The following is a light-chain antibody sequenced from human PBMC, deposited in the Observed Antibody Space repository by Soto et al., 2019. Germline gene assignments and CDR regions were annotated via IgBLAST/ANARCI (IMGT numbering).Light chain of an antibody. J-gene: IGKJ1*01. Sequence: DIQMTQSPSTLSGSVGDRVTITCRASQTISSWLVWYQQKPGKAPKLLIYTASTLKSGVPSRFSGSESGTEFTLTISSLQTDDFATYYCQHYNSYSEAFGQGTKVDIK. V-gene: IGKV1-5*03. CDR3: QHYNSYSEA. CDR1: QTISSW. CDR2: TAS.